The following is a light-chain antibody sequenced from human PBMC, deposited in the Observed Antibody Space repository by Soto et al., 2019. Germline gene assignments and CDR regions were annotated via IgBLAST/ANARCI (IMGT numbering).Light chain of an antibody. J-gene: IGKJ4*01. Sequence: EIVVTQSPATLSVSPGERATLSCRASQSVGNNFAWYQQKPGQAPRLLIFATSTRATAVPARFSGSGSGTEFTLTVSRLQSEDFAVYYCQQDGDWPISFVGGAKVEIE. CDR1: QSVGNN. CDR2: ATS. V-gene: IGKV3-15*01. CDR3: QQDGDWPIS.